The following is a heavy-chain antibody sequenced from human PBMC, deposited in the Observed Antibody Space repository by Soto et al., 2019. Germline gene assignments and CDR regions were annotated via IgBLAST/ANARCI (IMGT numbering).Heavy chain of an antibody. CDR3: AKRSSGWYYSY. CDR1: GFTFSNYA. D-gene: IGHD6-19*01. CDR2: ISGSGDST. V-gene: IGHV3-23*01. Sequence: EVQLLESGGGLVQPGGSLRLSFAASGFTFSNYAMTWVRQAPGKGLEWVSIISGSGDSTYYADSVKGRFTISRDNSKNTLYLQMNSLRAEDTAVYYCAKRSSGWYYSYWGQGTLVTVSS. J-gene: IGHJ4*02.